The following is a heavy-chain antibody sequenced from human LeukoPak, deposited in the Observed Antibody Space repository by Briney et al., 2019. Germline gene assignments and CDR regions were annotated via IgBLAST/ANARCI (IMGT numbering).Heavy chain of an antibody. V-gene: IGHV3-49*04. J-gene: IGHJ4*02. D-gene: IGHD1-1*01. Sequence: GGSLTLSCSDSEVTFDDYGMNWVRQAPGKGLEWVGLIRGGAFSGATEYAASVKGRFTVSRDDSKSIAYLQMNSLQTEDTAVYYCSRGGRLPDYWGQGTLVTVSS. CDR1: EVTFDDYG. CDR2: IRGGAFSGAT. CDR3: SRGGRLPDY.